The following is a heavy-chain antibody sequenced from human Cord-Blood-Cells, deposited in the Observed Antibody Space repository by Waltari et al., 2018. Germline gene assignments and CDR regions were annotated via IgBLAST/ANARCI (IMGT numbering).Heavy chain of an antibody. CDR3: YGMDV. D-gene: IGHD2-2*01. J-gene: IGHJ6*02. CDR2: INHSGST. V-gene: IGHV4-34*01. CDR1: GGSFSGYY. Sequence: QVQLQQWGAGLLKPSETLSLPCAVYGGSFSGYYWSWIRQPPGKGLEWIGEINHSGSTNYNPSLKSRVTISVDTAVYYCARARYCSSTSCYATYYYYGMDVWGQGTTVTVSS.